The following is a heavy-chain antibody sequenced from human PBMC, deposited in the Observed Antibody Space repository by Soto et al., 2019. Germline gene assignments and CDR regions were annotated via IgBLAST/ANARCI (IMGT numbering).Heavy chain of an antibody. J-gene: IGHJ4*02. V-gene: IGHV4-61*01. CDR2: IYYSGST. D-gene: IGHD3-22*01. CDR3: ARVVGNYYDSSGYYPNLYYFDY. Sequence: SETLSLTCTVSGGSVSSGSYYWSWIRQPPGKGLEWIGYIYYSGSTNYNPSLKSRVTISVDTSKNQFSLKLSSVTAADTAVYYCARVVGNYYDSSGYYPNLYYFDYWGQGTLVTVSS. CDR1: GGSVSSGSYY.